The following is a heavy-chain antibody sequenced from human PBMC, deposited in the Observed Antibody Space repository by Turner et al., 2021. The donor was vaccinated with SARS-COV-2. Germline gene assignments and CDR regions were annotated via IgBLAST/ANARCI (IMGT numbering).Heavy chain of an antibody. Sequence: QLQLQESGPGLVKPSATLSLTCTVSGGSISSSRYYWGWIRQPPGKGLEWIGSMYYSGRTYYNPSLKRRVTISVDTSKNQFSLKLSSVTAADTAVYYGARRSSRLGNWYFDLWGRGTLVTVSS. CDR1: GGSISSSRYY. CDR3: ARRSSRLGNWYFDL. CDR2: MYYSGRT. J-gene: IGHJ2*01. D-gene: IGHD2-15*01. V-gene: IGHV4-39*01.